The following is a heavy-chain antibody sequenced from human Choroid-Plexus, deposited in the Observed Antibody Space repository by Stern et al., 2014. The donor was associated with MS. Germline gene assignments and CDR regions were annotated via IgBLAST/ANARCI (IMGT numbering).Heavy chain of an antibody. D-gene: IGHD6-19*01. Sequence: QITLKEPGPALLRPTETLRLTCTFSGFSLSTTGMRVSWIRQPPGKALEWLARIDWDDEKFYNTSLKTRVTITKDTSKNHVVQTMTNVDPVDTATYYCARLGAVGGLDFWGQGTLVTVSS. CDR2: IDWDDEK. V-gene: IGHV2-70*04. CDR3: ARLGAVGGLDF. CDR1: GFSLSTTGMR. J-gene: IGHJ4*02.